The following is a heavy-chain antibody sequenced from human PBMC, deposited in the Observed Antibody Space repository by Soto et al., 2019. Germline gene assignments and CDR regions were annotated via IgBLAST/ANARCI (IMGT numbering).Heavy chain of an antibody. CDR3: ARTFDFDWLLSMGY. CDR2: ISGSGGST. J-gene: IGHJ4*02. D-gene: IGHD3-9*01. V-gene: IGHV3-23*01. CDR1: GFTFSSYA. Sequence: PGGSLRLSCAASGFTFSSYAMSWVRQAPGKGLEWVSAISGSGGSTYYADSVKGRFTISRDNSKNTLYLQMNSLRAEDTAVYYCARTFDFDWLLSMGYWGQGTLVTVSS.